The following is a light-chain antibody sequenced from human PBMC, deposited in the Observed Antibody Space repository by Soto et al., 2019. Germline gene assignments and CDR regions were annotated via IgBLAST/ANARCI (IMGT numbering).Light chain of an antibody. CDR1: QSISSW. V-gene: IGKV1-5*03. CDR2: KAS. CDR3: QQYNSAPT. Sequence: DIQMTQSPSTLSESVGDRVTITCRASQSISSWLAWYQQKPGKAPKLLIYKASSLESGVPSRFSGSGSGTEFTLTISSLQPYDFATYYCQQYNSAPTFGQGTKVEIK. J-gene: IGKJ1*01.